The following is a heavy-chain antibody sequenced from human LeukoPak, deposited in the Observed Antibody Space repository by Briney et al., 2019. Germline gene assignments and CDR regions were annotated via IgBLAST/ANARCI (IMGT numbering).Heavy chain of an antibody. V-gene: IGHV4-59*12. Sequence: SETLSLTCTVSGGSISSYYWSWIRQPPGKGLEWIGYIYYSGSTNCNPSLKSRVTISVDTSKNQFSLKLSSVTAADTAVYYCARGTIRGVIDPWGQGTLVTVSS. CDR3: ARGTIRGVIDP. J-gene: IGHJ5*02. CDR2: IYYSGST. D-gene: IGHD3-10*01. CDR1: GGSISSYY.